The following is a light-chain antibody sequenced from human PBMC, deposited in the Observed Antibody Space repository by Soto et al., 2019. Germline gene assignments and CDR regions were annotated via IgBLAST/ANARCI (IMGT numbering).Light chain of an antibody. V-gene: IGLV3-1*01. CDR3: QAWDSITLV. CDR2: QDS. CDR1: KLGDKY. J-gene: IGLJ2*01. Sequence: SYELTQPPSVSVSPGQTASITCSGDKLGDKYVCWYQQKPGQSPVLVIYQDSKRPSGIPERFSGSNSGNTATLTISGTQTMDEADYYRQAWDSITLVFGGGTKLTVL.